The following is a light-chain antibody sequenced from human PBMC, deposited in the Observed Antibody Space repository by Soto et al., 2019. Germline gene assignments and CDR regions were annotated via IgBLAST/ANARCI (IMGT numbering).Light chain of an antibody. CDR1: QDIGKN. CDR3: QKYNSVHAT. Sequence: DIQMTQSPSSLSASVGDRVTIICRASQDIGKNLAWYQQKPGQVPKLLIHLTSSLQSGVPSRFSGTGSGTDFTHTITSPQPEDVASYYCQKYNSVHATFGQGTKVEI. CDR2: LTS. J-gene: IGKJ1*01. V-gene: IGKV1-27*01.